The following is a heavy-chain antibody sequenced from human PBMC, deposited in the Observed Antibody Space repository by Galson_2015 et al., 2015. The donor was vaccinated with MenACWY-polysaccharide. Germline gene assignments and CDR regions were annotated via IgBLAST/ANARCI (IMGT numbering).Heavy chain of an antibody. D-gene: IGHD2-2*01. V-gene: IGHV4-39*02. CDR1: GGSIISDSYH. CDR2: ISYSGST. J-gene: IGHJ6*03. CDR3: AREPKQLPAPYSYYFFMDV. Sequence: SETLSLTCSVSGGSIISDSYHWGWIRQPPGKGLEWIGGISYSGSTRYSPSLEGRVTISVDTSKNQFSLNLSPVTAADTGVYFCAREPKQLPAPYSYYFFMDVWGKGTAVTVSS.